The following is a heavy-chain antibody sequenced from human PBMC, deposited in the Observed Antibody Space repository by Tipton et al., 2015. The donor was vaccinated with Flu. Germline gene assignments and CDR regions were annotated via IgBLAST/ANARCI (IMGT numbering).Heavy chain of an antibody. CDR2: INHSGGT. CDR1: GGSFSNYY. D-gene: IGHD3-10*01. V-gene: IGHV4-34*01. CDR3: AKSALGYYFSGTRGSWFDP. Sequence: TLSLTCAVFGGSFSNYYGSWIRQSPGKGLEWIGEINHSGGTNYNPSLKSRVTISLDTSKNQFSLRLSSVTAADTAVYFCAKSALGYYFSGTRGSWFDPWGQGTPVTVSS. J-gene: IGHJ5*02.